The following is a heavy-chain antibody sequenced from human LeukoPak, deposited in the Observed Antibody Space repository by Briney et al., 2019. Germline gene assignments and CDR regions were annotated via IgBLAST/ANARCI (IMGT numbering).Heavy chain of an antibody. J-gene: IGHJ4*02. D-gene: IGHD6-25*01. CDR2: ISYDGSNK. CDR3: AKDRFYSSAY. CDR1: GFTFSSYA. V-gene: IGHV3-30-3*01. Sequence: PGRSLRLSCAASGFTFSSYAMHWVRQAPGKGLEWVAVISYDGSNKYYADSVKGRFTISRDNSKNTLYLQMNSLRAEDTAVYYCAKDRFYSSAYWGQGTLATVSS.